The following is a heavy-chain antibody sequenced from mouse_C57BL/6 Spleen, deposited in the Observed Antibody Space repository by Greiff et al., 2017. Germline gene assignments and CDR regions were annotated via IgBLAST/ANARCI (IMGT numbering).Heavy chain of an antibody. CDR1: GFTFTDYY. Sequence: EVKLVESGGGLVQPGGSLSLSCAASGFTFTDYYMSWVRQPPGKALEWLGFIRNKANGYTTEYSASVKGRFTISRDNSKSILYLQMNALRAEDSATYYCARYGGLGGYFDVWGTGTTVTVSS. V-gene: IGHV7-3*01. CDR3: ARYGGLGGYFDV. CDR2: IRNKANGYTT. D-gene: IGHD2-4*01. J-gene: IGHJ1*03.